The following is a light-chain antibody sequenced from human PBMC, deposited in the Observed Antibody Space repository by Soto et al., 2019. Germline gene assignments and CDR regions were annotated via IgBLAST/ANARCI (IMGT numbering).Light chain of an antibody. CDR1: SSNIGAGYD. CDR3: QSYDSSLSGYV. CDR2: GNT. V-gene: IGLV1-40*01. Sequence: QAVVTQPPSVSGAPGQRVTISCTGSSSNIGAGYDVHWYQQLPGTAPKLLIYGNTNRPSGAPDRFSASKSGTSASLAITGLQAEDEADYYCQSYDSSLSGYVFGTGTKLTVL. J-gene: IGLJ1*01.